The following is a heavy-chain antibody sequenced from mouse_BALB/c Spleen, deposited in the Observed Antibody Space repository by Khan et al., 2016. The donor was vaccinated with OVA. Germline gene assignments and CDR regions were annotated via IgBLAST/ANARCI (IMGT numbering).Heavy chain of an antibody. Sequence: EVELVESGGGLVKPGGSLKLSCAASGFTFSNYAMSWVRQSPEKRLEWVASISSGDSTYYPDSVKGRFTISRDNARNILFLQMSSLRSEDTAMYYCARDYWIDYWGKGTLGTVSA. CDR3: ARDYWIDY. J-gene: IGHJ3*01. V-gene: IGHV5-6-5*01. CDR2: ISSGDST. CDR1: GFTFSNYA.